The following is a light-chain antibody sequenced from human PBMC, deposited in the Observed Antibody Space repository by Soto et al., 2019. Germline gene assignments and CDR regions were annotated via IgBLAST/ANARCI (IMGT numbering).Light chain of an antibody. Sequence: QSALTQPASVSGSPGQSITISCTGTSNDVGRYNLVSWYQHHPGKAPKLIIYEATKRPSGVSDRFSGSKSGNTASLTISGLQAEDEADYYCSSYTTSSTLVFGGGTKVTVL. CDR3: SSYTTSSTLV. J-gene: IGLJ3*02. CDR1: SNDVGRYNL. V-gene: IGLV2-14*02. CDR2: EAT.